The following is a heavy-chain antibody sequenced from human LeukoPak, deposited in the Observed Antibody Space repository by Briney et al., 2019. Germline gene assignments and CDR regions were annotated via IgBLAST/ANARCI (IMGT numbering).Heavy chain of an antibody. V-gene: IGHV3-13*01. Sequence: GGSLRLSCATSGFTFSSYAMHWVRQATGKGLEWVSAICTAGDTFYPGSVKGRFTISRENAKNSLSLQMNSLRAEDTAVYYCVRQQTPHGNFDYWGQGTLVTVSS. CDR1: GFTFSSYA. J-gene: IGHJ4*02. D-gene: IGHD1-26*01. CDR2: ICTAGDT. CDR3: VRQQTPHGNFDY.